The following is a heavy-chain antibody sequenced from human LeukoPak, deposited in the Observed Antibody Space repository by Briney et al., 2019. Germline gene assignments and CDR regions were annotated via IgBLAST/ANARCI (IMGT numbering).Heavy chain of an antibody. J-gene: IGHJ4*02. CDR1: GFPFNSFW. V-gene: IGHV3-74*01. CDR3: ARGGVNPVDH. Sequence: GGSLRLSCAASGFPFNSFWMHWVRQAPGKGLVWVSDMNEYSTTIRYADSVKGRFTISRDNARSILYLQMNNLRAEDTAMYFCARGGVNPVDHWGQGTLVTVSS. D-gene: IGHD1-14*01. CDR2: MNEYSTTI.